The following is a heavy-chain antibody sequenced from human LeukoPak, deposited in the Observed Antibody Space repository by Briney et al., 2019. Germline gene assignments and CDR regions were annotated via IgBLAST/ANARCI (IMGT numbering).Heavy chain of an antibody. CDR2: ISAYNGNT. D-gene: IGHD3-22*01. CDR3: ARDTAYYYYDSSRGMPIDY. J-gene: IGHJ4*02. Sequence: ASVTVSCKASGYTFTSYGISWVRQAPGQGLEWMGWISAYNGNTNYAQKPQGRVTMTTDTSTSTAYMELRSLRSDDTAVYYCARDTAYYYYDSSRGMPIDYWGQGTLVTVSS. V-gene: IGHV1-18*01. CDR1: GYTFTSYG.